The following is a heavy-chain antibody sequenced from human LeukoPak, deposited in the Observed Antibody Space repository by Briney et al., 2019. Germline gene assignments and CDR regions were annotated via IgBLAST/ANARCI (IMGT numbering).Heavy chain of an antibody. Sequence: PGRSLRLSCAASGFSFSNYAMHWVRQAPGKGLEWVAVISYDGSNEYYADSVKGRFTISRDNSKNTLSLQMNSLRAEDTAVYYCARDLLRSSTPTNWFDPWGQGTLVTVSS. J-gene: IGHJ5*02. D-gene: IGHD6-13*01. V-gene: IGHV3-30-3*01. CDR3: ARDLLRSSTPTNWFDP. CDR2: ISYDGSNE. CDR1: GFSFSNYA.